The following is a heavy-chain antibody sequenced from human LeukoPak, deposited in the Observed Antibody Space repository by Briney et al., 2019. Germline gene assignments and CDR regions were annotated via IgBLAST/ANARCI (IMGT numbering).Heavy chain of an antibody. V-gene: IGHV3-30*02. CDR1: GFTFSSYG. Sequence: PGGSLRLSCSASGFTFSSYGMYWVRQAPGKGLEWVAFTRYDGSNKYYADSVKGRFTISRDNSKTTLYLQMNSLRAEDTAVYYCAKSVTTFSLAFDIWGQGTMVTVSS. CDR3: AKSVTTFSLAFDI. CDR2: TRYDGSNK. J-gene: IGHJ3*02. D-gene: IGHD4-17*01.